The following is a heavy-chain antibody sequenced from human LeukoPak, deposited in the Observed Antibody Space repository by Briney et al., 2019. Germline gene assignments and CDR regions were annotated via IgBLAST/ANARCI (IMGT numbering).Heavy chain of an antibody. CDR1: GFTFSTYG. CDR3: AKEDVAGGSYLRGFDY. J-gene: IGHJ4*02. Sequence: PGRSLRLSCAASGFTFSTYGIHWVRQAPCKGREWVAVISYDGSNIHYADSVKGRFTISRDNSKKTLYLQMNTMRPEDTAVDYCAKEDVAGGSYLRGFDYWGQGTLVTVSS. D-gene: IGHD1-26*01. CDR2: ISYDGSNI. V-gene: IGHV3-30*18.